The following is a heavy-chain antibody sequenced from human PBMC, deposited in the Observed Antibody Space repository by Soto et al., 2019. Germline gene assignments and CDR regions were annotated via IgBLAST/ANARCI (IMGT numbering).Heavy chain of an antibody. J-gene: IGHJ4*02. Sequence: EVQLVESGGGLVQPGGSLRLSCAASGFTFSSYSMNWVRQAPGKGLEWVSYISSSSSTIYYADSVKGRLTISRDNAKNSLYLQMNSLRDEDTAVYYCARAVGYGRSRPAGPADYWGQGTLVTVSS. CDR1: GFTFSSYS. CDR3: ARAVGYGRSRPAGPADY. CDR2: ISSSSSTI. D-gene: IGHD5-18*01. V-gene: IGHV3-48*02.